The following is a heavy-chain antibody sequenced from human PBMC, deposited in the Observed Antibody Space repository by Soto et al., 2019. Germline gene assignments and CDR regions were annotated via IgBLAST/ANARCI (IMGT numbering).Heavy chain of an antibody. D-gene: IGHD1-26*01. Sequence: QLQLQESGPGLVKPSETLSLTCSVSGGAIVSSSYYWGWIRQPPGKGLEWIGSIYYTGDTYYNPSLKSRVSISVDTSKNQFSLRLSSVTAADTAMFYCAACPAGPTTSFDPWGQGTLVTVSS. CDR2: IYYTGDT. CDR1: GGAIVSSSYY. CDR3: AACPAGPTTSFDP. J-gene: IGHJ5*02. V-gene: IGHV4-39*01.